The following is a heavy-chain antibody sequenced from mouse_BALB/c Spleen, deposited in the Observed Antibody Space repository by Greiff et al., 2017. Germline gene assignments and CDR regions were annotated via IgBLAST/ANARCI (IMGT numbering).Heavy chain of an antibody. CDR2: IYPGDGDT. D-gene: IGHD2-4*01. Sequence: QVQLQQSGAELVRPGSSVKISCKASGYAFSSYWMNWVKQRPGQGLEWIGQIYPGDGDTNYNGKFKGKATLTADKSSSTAYMQLSSLTSEDSAVYFCARYYDYPYAMDDGGKGTSVTVSS. J-gene: IGHJ4*01. CDR3: ARYYDYPYAMDD. V-gene: IGHV1-80*01. CDR1: GYAFSSYW.